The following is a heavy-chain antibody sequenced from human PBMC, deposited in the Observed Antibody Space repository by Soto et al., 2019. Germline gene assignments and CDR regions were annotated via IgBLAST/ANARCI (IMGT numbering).Heavy chain of an antibody. Sequence: QVQLVQSGAEVKKPGSSVKVSCKASGGTFSSYAINWVRQAPGQGLEWMGEIIPIFGPANYAQKFQGRVTSAADESTSTACMELSSLRSEDTAVYYCARDGGRHSGGIDYWGQGTVVTVSS. CDR2: IIPIFGPA. V-gene: IGHV1-69*01. D-gene: IGHD1-26*01. J-gene: IGHJ4*02. CDR1: GGTFSSYA. CDR3: ARDGGRHSGGIDY.